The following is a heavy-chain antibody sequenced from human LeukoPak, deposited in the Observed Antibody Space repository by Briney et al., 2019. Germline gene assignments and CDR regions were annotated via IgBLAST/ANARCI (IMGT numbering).Heavy chain of an antibody. CDR3: ARHFGGRYGSGSYSLDY. D-gene: IGHD3-10*01. Sequence: LEWMGIIYPGDSDTRYSPYFQGQVTISADKSVSTASLQWSSLKASDTAMYYCARHFGGRYGSGSYSLDYWGQGTLVTVS. V-gene: IGHV5-51*01. J-gene: IGHJ4*02. CDR2: IYPGDSDT.